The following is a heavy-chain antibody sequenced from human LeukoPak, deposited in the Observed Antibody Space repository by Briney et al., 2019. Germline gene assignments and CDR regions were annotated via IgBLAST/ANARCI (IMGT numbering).Heavy chain of an antibody. CDR1: GYTFTGYY. Sequence: ASVKVSCKASGYTFTGYYMHWVRQAPGQGLEWMGWINPNSGGTNYAQKFQGRVTMTRDTSISTAYMELSRLRSDDTAVYYCAREKDYYDSSGYYYVYYYYYMDVWGKGTTVTVSS. CDR3: AREKDYYDSSGYYYVYYYYYMDV. D-gene: IGHD3-22*01. CDR2: INPNSGGT. J-gene: IGHJ6*03. V-gene: IGHV1-2*02.